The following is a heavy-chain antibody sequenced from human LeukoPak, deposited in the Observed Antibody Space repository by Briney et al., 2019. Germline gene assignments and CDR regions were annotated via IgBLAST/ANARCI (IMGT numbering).Heavy chain of an antibody. D-gene: IGHD3-22*01. CDR2: INHSGST. CDR3: ARGPPTDYYDSSGFYYVFDY. Sequence: PSETLSLTCTVSGGSISSYYWSWIRQPPGKGLEWIGEINHSGSTNYNPSLKSRVTISVDTSKNQFSLKLSSVTAADTAVYFCARGPPTDYYDSSGFYYVFDYWGQGTLVTVSS. J-gene: IGHJ4*02. CDR1: GGSISSYY. V-gene: IGHV4-34*01.